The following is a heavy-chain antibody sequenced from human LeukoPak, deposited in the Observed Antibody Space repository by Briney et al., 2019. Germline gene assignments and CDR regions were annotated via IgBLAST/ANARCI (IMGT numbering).Heavy chain of an antibody. Sequence: LRLSCAASGFTVSSDYMSWVRQPPGKGLEWIGYIYYSGSTYYNPSLKSRVTISVDTSKNQFSLKLSSVTAADTAVYYCAREPYYYYDSSGDAFDIWGQGTMVTVSS. CDR3: AREPYYYYDSSGDAFDI. CDR2: IYYSGST. CDR1: GFTVSSDY. J-gene: IGHJ3*02. D-gene: IGHD3-22*01. V-gene: IGHV4-30-4*08.